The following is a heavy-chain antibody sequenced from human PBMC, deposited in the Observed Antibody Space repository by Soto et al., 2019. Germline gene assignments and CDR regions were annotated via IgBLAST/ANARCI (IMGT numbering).Heavy chain of an antibody. CDR3: ARERGSSWYFRFDY. V-gene: IGHV4-59*01. CDR2: IYYSGST. J-gene: IGHJ4*02. CDR1: GGSISSYY. Sequence: QVQLQESGPGLVKPSETLSLTCTVSGGSISSYYWSWIRQPPGKGLEWIGYIYYSGSTNYNPSLKSRVTISVDTSKNQFSLKLSSVTAADTAVYYCARERGSSWYFRFDYWGQGTLVTVSS. D-gene: IGHD6-13*01.